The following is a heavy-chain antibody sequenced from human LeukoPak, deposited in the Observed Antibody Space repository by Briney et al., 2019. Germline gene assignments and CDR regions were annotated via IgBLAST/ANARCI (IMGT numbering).Heavy chain of an antibody. CDR2: MNPNSGNT. J-gene: IGHJ5*02. Sequence: ASVKVSCKASGYTFTSFDITWVRQVTGQGLEWMGWMNPNSGNTDYAHKFQGRVTITRNTSISTDYLELSSLRSEDTAVYYCARDNSVRDEAWWFNPWGQGTLVTVSS. CDR1: GYTFTSFD. D-gene: IGHD5-24*01. CDR3: ARDNSVRDEAWWFNP. V-gene: IGHV1-8*03.